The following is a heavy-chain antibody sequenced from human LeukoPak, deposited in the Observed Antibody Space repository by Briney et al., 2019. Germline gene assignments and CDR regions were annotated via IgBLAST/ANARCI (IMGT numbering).Heavy chain of an antibody. Sequence: GGSLRLSCAASGFAVSSNYMSWVRQAPGKGLEWVSVIYSGGSTYYADSVMGRFTISRDNSKNTLYPQMNSLRAEDTAVYYCARDSDDYGDSKRHFDYWGQGTLVTVSS. CDR3: ARDSDDYGDSKRHFDY. D-gene: IGHD4-17*01. CDR1: GFAVSSNY. V-gene: IGHV3-53*01. J-gene: IGHJ4*02. CDR2: IYSGGST.